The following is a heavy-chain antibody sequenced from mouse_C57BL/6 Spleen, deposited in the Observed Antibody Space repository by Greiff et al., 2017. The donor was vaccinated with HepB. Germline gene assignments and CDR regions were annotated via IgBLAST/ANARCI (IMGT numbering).Heavy chain of an antibody. CDR2: INPSNGGT. CDR1: GYTFTSYW. CDR3: AREGKGDYFDY. V-gene: IGHV1-53*01. Sequence: QVHVKQPGTELVKPGASVKLSCKASGYTFTSYWMHWVKQRPGQGLEWIGNINPSNGGTNYNEKFKSKATLTVDKSSSTAYMQLSSLTSEDSAVYYCAREGKGDYFDYWGQGTTLTVSS. J-gene: IGHJ2*01.